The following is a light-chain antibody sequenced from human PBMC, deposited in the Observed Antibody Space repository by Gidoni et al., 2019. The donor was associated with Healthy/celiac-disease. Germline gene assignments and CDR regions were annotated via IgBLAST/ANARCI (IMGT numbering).Light chain of an antibody. CDR1: KLGDKY. CDR2: QGT. V-gene: IGLV3-1*01. CDR3: QAWDSSTVI. Sequence: HELTQPPSVSVSPGQTASITCSGDKLGDKYACWYQQKPGQSPVLVIYQGTKRPSGIPERFSGSNSGNTATLTISGTQAMDEADYYCQAWDSSTVIFGGGTKLTGL. J-gene: IGLJ2*01.